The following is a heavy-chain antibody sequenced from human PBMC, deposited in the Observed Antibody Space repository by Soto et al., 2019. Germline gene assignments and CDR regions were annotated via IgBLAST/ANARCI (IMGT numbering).Heavy chain of an antibody. D-gene: IGHD5-18*01. CDR3: AKDPLEIQLWPKYYFDY. J-gene: IGHJ4*02. CDR2: ISGSGGST. V-gene: IGHV3-23*01. CDR1: GFTFISYA. Sequence: PGGSLRLSCAASGFTFISYAISCVRHSALKWLEWVSAISGSGGSTYYADSVKGRFTISRDNSKNTLYLQMNSLRAEDTAVYYCAKDPLEIQLWPKYYFDYWGQGTLVTVSS.